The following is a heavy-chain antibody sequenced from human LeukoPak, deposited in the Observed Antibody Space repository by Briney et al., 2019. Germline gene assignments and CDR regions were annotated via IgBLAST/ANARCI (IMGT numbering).Heavy chain of an antibody. J-gene: IGHJ4*02. CDR2: ISAYNGNT. V-gene: IGHV1-18*01. CDR1: GYTFTSYG. Sequence: ASVKVSCKASGYTFTSYGISWVRQAPGQGLEWMGWISAYNGNTNYAQKLQGRVTMTTDTSTSTAYMELRSLRSDDTAVYYCARTLDYYGSGSYQYYFDYWGQGTLVTVSS. CDR3: ARTLDYYGSGSYQYYFDY. D-gene: IGHD3-10*01.